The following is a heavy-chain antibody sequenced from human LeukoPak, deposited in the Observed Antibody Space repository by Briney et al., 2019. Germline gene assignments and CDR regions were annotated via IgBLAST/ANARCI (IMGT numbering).Heavy chain of an antibody. V-gene: IGHV1-18*01. Sequence: VKVSCKTSVFTFTNYGISWVQQAPGQGLEWVGWISVYNGNTNYAQKFRGRLTMTTDTSTTTACMELRSLRSDDTAVYYCAKDRSITAREDWGQGTLVTASS. CDR2: ISVYNGNT. D-gene: IGHD3-16*01. CDR1: VFTFTNYG. J-gene: IGHJ4*02. CDR3: AKDRSITARED.